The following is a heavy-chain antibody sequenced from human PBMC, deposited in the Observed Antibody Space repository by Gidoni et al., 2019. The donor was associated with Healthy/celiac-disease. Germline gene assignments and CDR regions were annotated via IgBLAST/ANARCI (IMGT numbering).Heavy chain of an antibody. CDR3: AKRTRGSGYFDL. CDR1: GFTFSSYA. J-gene: IGHJ2*01. Sequence: EVQLLVSGGGLVQPGGSLRLSCAASGFTFSSYAMSWVRQAPGKGLAWVSAISGIGGSTYYADSVKGRFTISRDNSKNTLYLQMNSLRAEDTAVYYCAKRTRGSGYFDLWGRGTLVTVSS. D-gene: IGHD3-10*01. CDR2: ISGIGGST. V-gene: IGHV3-23*01.